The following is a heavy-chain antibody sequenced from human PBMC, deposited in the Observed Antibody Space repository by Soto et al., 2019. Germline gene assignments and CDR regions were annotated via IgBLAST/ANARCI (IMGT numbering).Heavy chain of an antibody. CDR2: ISYDGSNK. CDR1: GFTFSSYG. D-gene: IGHD3-10*01. Sequence: GGSLRLSCAASGFTFSSYGMHWVRQAPGKGLEWVAVISYDGSNKYYADSVKGRFTISRDNSKNTLYLQMNSLRAEDTAVYYCAKDVGLVTMVRGVQTYYYYYGMDVWGQGTTVTVSS. J-gene: IGHJ6*02. CDR3: AKDVGLVTMVRGVQTYYYYYGMDV. V-gene: IGHV3-30*18.